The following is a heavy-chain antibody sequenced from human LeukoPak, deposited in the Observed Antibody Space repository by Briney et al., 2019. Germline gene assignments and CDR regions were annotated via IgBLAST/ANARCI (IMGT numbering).Heavy chain of an antibody. D-gene: IGHD2-2*01. CDR3: AKSSWDRFDAFDI. Sequence: GGSLRLSCAASGFTFSNYAMSWVRQAPGKGLEWVSAISGSGGETDYADSVKGRFTFSRDNSKNTVFLQMNSLRAEDTAVYYCAKSSWDRFDAFDIWGQGTMVTVSS. J-gene: IGHJ3*02. CDR2: ISGSGGET. V-gene: IGHV3-23*01. CDR1: GFTFSNYA.